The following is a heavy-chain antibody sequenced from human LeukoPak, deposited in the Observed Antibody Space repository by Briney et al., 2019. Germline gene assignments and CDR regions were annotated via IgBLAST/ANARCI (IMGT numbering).Heavy chain of an antibody. CDR3: ARAGRSGYYVGY. D-gene: IGHD3-3*01. CDR2: INHSGST. V-gene: IGHV4-34*01. J-gene: IGHJ4*02. CDR1: GGSFSGYY. Sequence: SETLSLTCAVYGGSFSGYYWSWIRQPPGKGLEWIGEINHSGSTNYNPSLKSRVTISVDTSKNQFSLKLSSVTAADTAGYYCARAGRSGYYVGYWGQGTLVTVSS.